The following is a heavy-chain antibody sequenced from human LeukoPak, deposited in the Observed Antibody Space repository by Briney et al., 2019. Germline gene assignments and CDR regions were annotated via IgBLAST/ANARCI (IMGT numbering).Heavy chain of an antibody. CDR2: IYYSGST. Sequence: PSETLSLTCTVPGGSISSYYWSWIRQPPGKGLEWIGYIYYSGSTNYNPSLKSRVTISVDTSKNQFSLKLSSVTAADTAVYYCATQTMTTVTTFYYYGMDVWGQGTTVTVSS. CDR3: ATQTMTTVTTFYYYGMDV. D-gene: IGHD4-17*01. CDR1: GGSISSYY. V-gene: IGHV4-59*01. J-gene: IGHJ6*02.